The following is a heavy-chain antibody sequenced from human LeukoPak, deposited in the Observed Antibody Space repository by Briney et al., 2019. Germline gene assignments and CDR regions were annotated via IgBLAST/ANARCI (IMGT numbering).Heavy chain of an antibody. Sequence: SETLSLTCTVSGGSISSGSYYWSWIRQPAGKGLEWIGRIYTSGSTNYNPSLKSRVTISVDTSKNQFSLKLSSVTAADTAVYHCARAETYSSGWYDPFFDYWGQGTLVTVSS. CDR1: GGSISSGSYY. V-gene: IGHV4-61*02. J-gene: IGHJ4*02. D-gene: IGHD6-19*01. CDR3: ARAETYSSGWYDPFFDY. CDR2: IYTSGST.